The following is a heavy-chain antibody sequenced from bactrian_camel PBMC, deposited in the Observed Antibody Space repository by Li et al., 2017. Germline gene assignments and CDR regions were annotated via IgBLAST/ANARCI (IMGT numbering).Heavy chain of an antibody. CDR3: AEGRGSRGEHCYSLNY. J-gene: IGHJ4*01. Sequence: HVQLVESGGGAVQAGGSRRLSCTISGYFYTRGCVGWVRQARGKEREGVASIDHEGTTNCAHSAKGRFTISQDSARNTVYLQMNNLQPEDTATYYYAEGRGSRGEHCYSLNYWGQGTQVTVS. V-gene: IGHV3S53*01. CDR1: GYFYTRGC. D-gene: IGHD6*01. CDR2: IDHEGTT.